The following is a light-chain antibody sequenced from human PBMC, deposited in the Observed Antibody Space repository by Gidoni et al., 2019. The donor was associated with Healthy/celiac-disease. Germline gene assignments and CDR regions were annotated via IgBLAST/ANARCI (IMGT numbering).Light chain of an antibody. CDR2: EVS. CDR1: SSDVGGYND. V-gene: IGLV2-14*01. J-gene: IGLJ2*01. CDR3: SSYTSSSTLVV. Sequence: QSALTQPASAAGAPGQSITISCTGTSSDVGGYNDVSWSQQPPGTAPKLMIYEVSNRPSGVSNRFSGSKSGNTASLTISGLQAEDEADYYCSSYTSSSTLVVFGGGTKLTVL.